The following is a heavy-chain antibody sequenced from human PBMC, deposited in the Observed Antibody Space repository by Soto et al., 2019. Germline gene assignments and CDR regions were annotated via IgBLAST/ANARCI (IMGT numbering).Heavy chain of an antibody. D-gene: IGHD3-10*01. CDR1: GGSFSGYY. J-gene: IGHJ4*02. CDR3: ARDGYGSGTTRLDY. Sequence: SETLSLTCAVYGGSFSGYYWSWIRQPPGKGLEWIGEINHSGSTNYNPSLKSRVTISVDTSKNQFSLKLSSVTAADTAVYYCARDGYGSGTTRLDYWGQGTLVTVS. V-gene: IGHV4-34*01. CDR2: INHSGST.